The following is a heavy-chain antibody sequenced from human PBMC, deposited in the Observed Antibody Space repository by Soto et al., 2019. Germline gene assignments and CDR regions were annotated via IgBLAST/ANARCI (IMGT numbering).Heavy chain of an antibody. CDR2: ISWNSGSI. CDR3: AKAMRTPYYVFWSGDVYYYYSGMDV. CDR1: GFTFEDYA. J-gene: IGHJ6*02. D-gene: IGHD3-3*01. V-gene: IGHV3-9*01. Sequence: PGCCLRLSCASSGFTFEDYAMHWVRQAPGKGLEWVSGISWNSGSIGYADSVKGRFTISRDNAKNSLYLQMNSLRAEDTALYYCAKAMRTPYYVFWSGDVYYYYSGMDVWGQGTTVTVSS.